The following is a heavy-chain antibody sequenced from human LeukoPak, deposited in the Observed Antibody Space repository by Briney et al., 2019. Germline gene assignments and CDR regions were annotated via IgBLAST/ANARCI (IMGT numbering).Heavy chain of an antibody. V-gene: IGHV4-59*02. Sequence: SETLSLTCSVSGVSVSTYYWSLIRQPPGKGLEWVGSIHESGSSNSNSSLKSRVTISLDTSKNQFSLRLSSVIVADTAVYYCARENGDYAFDYWGQGTLVTVSS. CDR2: IHESGSS. CDR1: GVSVSTYY. D-gene: IGHD4-17*01. CDR3: ARENGDYAFDY. J-gene: IGHJ4*02.